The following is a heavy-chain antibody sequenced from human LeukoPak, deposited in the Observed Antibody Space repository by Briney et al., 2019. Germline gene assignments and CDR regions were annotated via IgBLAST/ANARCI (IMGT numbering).Heavy chain of an antibody. Sequence: PSETLSLTCTVSGGSISSYYWTWIRQPPGKGLEWIGYIYYSGSTNYNPSLKSRVTISVDTSKNQFSLKLSSVTAADTAVYYCARGFGGYLNDAFDIWGQGTMVTVSS. D-gene: IGHD3-22*01. CDR1: GGSISSYY. CDR3: ARGFGGYLNDAFDI. V-gene: IGHV4-59*12. J-gene: IGHJ3*02. CDR2: IYYSGST.